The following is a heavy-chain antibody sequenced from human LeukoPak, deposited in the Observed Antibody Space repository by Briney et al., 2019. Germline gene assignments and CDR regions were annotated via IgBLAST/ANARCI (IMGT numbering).Heavy chain of an antibody. Sequence: SETLSLTCTVSGGSISSSGYYWGWIRQHPGKGLEWIGYIQYSGSTYHNPSLKSRVTISVDTSKNQFSLKLSSVTAADTAVYYCARRYINFDYWGQGTLVTVSS. D-gene: IGHD1-14*01. J-gene: IGHJ4*02. CDR1: GGSISSSGYY. CDR2: IQYSGST. CDR3: ARRYINFDY. V-gene: IGHV4-31*03.